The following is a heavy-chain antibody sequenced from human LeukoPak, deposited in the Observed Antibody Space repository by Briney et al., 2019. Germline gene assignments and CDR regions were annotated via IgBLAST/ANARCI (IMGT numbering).Heavy chain of an antibody. V-gene: IGHV3-7*01. CDR1: GFIFNKYW. Sequence: PGGSLRLSCAASGFIFNKYWMSWVRQAPGKGLEWVANIKQGGSEKYYADPVRGRFTISRDNSKDTLYLQMNGLRAEDTAVYYCAKEIDTSGYSPFDYWGQGTLVTVSS. D-gene: IGHD3-22*01. CDR3: AKEIDTSGYSPFDY. J-gene: IGHJ4*02. CDR2: IKQGGSEK.